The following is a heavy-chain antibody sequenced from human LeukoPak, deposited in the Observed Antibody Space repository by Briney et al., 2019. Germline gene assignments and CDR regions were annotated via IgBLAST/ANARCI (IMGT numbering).Heavy chain of an antibody. Sequence: PSQTLSLTCAVSGGSISSGGYSWSWIRQPPGKGLEWIGYIYHSGSTYYNPSLKSRVTISVDRSKNQFSLKLSSVTAADTAVYYCARDKGGVLVRGPLSAGMDVWGQGTTVTVSS. D-gene: IGHD3-10*01. CDR2: IYHSGST. J-gene: IGHJ6*02. CDR1: GGSISSGGYS. V-gene: IGHV4-30-2*01. CDR3: ARDKGGVLVRGPLSAGMDV.